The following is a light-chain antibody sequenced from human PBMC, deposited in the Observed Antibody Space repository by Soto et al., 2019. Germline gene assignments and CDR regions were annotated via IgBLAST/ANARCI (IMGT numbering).Light chain of an antibody. Sequence: EIVLTQSPATLSLAPGERATLSCRASQSVSNYLAWYQQKPCQSPRLLIYDASNRATGIPDRFSGRGPWTGFTHTIRSLEPEDFASYYCRRRSSWHRRLGRGT. CDR2: DAS. J-gene: IGKJ4*02. CDR3: RRRSSWHRR. CDR1: QSVSNY. V-gene: IGKV3D-11*02.